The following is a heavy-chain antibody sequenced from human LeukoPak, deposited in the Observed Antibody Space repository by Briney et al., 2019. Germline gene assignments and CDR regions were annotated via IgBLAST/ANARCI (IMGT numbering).Heavy chain of an antibody. V-gene: IGHV1-46*01. CDR2: INPSGGST. J-gene: IGHJ4*02. CDR3: ARDIYYDSSGYPSFDY. CDR1: GYTFTSYY. Sequence: ASVKVSCKASGYTFTSYYMHWVRQAPGQGLEWKGIINPSGGSTSYAQKFQGRVTMTRDTSTSTVYMELSSLRSEDTAVYYCARDIYYDSSGYPSFDYWGQGTLVTVSS. D-gene: IGHD3-22*01.